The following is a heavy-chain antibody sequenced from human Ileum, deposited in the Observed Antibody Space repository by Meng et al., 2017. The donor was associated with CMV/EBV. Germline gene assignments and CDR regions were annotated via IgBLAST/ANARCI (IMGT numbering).Heavy chain of an antibody. Sequence: ASVKVSCKASGYAFTDYYMHWVRQAPGQGPEWMGWIKPKSGGTNYAQKFQGRVTITRDTSITTTFMELSGLRSDDTAVYYCARDEYSTISREGWFDPWGQGTLVTVSS. CDR2: IKPKSGGT. D-gene: IGHD2-2*01. J-gene: IGHJ5*02. CDR3: ARDEYSTISREGWFDP. CDR1: GYAFTDYY. V-gene: IGHV1-2*02.